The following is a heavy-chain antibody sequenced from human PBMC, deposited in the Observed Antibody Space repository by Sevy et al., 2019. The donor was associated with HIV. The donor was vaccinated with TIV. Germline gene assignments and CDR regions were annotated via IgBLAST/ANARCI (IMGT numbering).Heavy chain of an antibody. CDR2: IYPGDSDT. Sequence: GETLKISCKGSGYSFTSYWIGWVRQMPGKGLEWMGIIYPGDSDTRYSPSFQGQVTISADKSISTAYLQWSSLKASDTAMYYCARPGYCSGGSCYGPFDPWGQGTLVTVSS. CDR1: GYSFTSYW. V-gene: IGHV5-51*01. D-gene: IGHD2-15*01. J-gene: IGHJ5*02. CDR3: ARPGYCSGGSCYGPFDP.